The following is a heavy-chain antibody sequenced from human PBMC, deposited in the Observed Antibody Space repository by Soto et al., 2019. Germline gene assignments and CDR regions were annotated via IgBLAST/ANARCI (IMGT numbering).Heavy chain of an antibody. CDR1: GGSISSGGYY. D-gene: IGHD6-6*01. Sequence: QVQLQESGPGLVKPSQTLSLTCTVSGGSISSGGYYWSWIRQHPGKGLEWIGYIYYSGSTYYNPSLKSRVTISVDTSKNQFSLKLSSVTAADTAVYYCARDGVDSSSSPFGGGMDVWGQGTTVTVSS. V-gene: IGHV4-31*03. CDR3: ARDGVDSSSSPFGGGMDV. J-gene: IGHJ6*02. CDR2: IYYSGST.